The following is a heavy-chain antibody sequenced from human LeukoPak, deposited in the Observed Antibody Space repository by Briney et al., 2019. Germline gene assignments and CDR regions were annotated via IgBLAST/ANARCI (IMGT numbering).Heavy chain of an antibody. CDR1: GFTFSSYA. J-gene: IGHJ3*02. CDR3: AREGYDQDAFDI. D-gene: IGHD2-2*01. CDR2: IYSGGST. Sequence: GGSLRLSCAASGFTFSSYAMSWVRQAPGKGLEWVSVIYSGGSTYYADSVKGRFTISRDNSKNTLYLQMNSLRAEDTAVYYCAREGYDQDAFDIWGQGTMVTVSS. V-gene: IGHV3-53*01.